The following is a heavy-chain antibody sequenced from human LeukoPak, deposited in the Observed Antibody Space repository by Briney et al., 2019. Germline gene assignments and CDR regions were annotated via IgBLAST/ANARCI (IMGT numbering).Heavy chain of an antibody. J-gene: IGHJ6*02. CDR3: ARDRMVRGVITRYYGMDV. CDR1: GGSISSYY. V-gene: IGHV4-30-4*01. CDR2: IYYSGST. D-gene: IGHD3-10*01. Sequence: PSETLSLTCTVSGGSISSYYWSWIRQPPGKGLEWIGYIYYSGSTYYNPSLKSRVTISVDTSKNQFSLKLSSVTAADTAVYYCARDRMVRGVITRYYGMDVWGQGTTVTVSS.